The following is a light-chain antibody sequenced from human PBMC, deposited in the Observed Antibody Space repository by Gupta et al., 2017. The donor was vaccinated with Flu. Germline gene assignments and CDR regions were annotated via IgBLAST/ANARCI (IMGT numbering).Light chain of an antibody. V-gene: IGKV1-27*01. CDR2: AAS. CDR3: QYYNTAPFT. Sequence: DIQMTQSPSSLSASVGDRVTITCLASQGISNYLAWFQQKPGKVPKLLISAASTLQSAVPSRFSGSGSGTDFTLTISSLQPEDVATYYCQYYNTAPFTFGPGTKVDIK. CDR1: QGISNY. J-gene: IGKJ3*01.